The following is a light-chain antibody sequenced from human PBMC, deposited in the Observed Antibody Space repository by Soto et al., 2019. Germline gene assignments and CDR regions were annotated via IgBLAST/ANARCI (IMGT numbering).Light chain of an antibody. J-gene: IGLJ2*01. CDR3: SSYTSTNSL. CDR1: SSDVGAYNY. V-gene: IGLV2-14*03. Sequence: QSALTQPASVSGSPGESITISCTGTSSDVGAYNYVSWYQQHPGKAPKLMIYDVSNRPSGVSNRFSGSKSGNTASLTISGLQAEDEADYYCSSYTSTNSLFVGGTKLTVL. CDR2: DVS.